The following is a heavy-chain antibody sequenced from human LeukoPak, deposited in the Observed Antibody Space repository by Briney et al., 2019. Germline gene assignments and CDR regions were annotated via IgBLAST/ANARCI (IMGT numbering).Heavy chain of an antibody. CDR1: GYTFTGYY. CDR3: ARDKYLYDYVRGSYRPNWFDP. CDR2: INPNSGGT. D-gene: IGHD3-16*02. J-gene: IGHJ5*02. V-gene: IGHV1-2*02. Sequence: GASVKVSCKASGYTFTGYYMHWLRQAPGQGLEWMGWINPNSGGTNYAQKFQGRVTMTRDTSISTAYMELSRLRSDDTAVYYCARDKYLYDYVRGSYRPNWFDPWGQGTLVTVSS.